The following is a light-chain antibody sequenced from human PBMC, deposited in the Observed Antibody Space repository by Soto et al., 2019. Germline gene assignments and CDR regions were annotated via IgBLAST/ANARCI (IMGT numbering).Light chain of an antibody. CDR3: QQYNNLSLT. V-gene: IGKV3-15*01. Sequence: EIVMTQSPATLSVSPGERATLSCRASQSVSSNLAWYQQQPGQAPRLLIYGASTRATGFPARFSGSGSGTEFTLTISSLQSEDFAVYYCQQYNNLSLTFGGGTKVEIK. CDR1: QSVSSN. J-gene: IGKJ4*01. CDR2: GAS.